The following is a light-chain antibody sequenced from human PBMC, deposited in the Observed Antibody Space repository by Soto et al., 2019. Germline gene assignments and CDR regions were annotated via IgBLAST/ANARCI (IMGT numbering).Light chain of an antibody. CDR1: GSGVDIYGY. V-gene: IGLV2-8*01. CDR3: CSYVVSYRWV. CDR2: QVT. Sequence: QSALTQPPSASGSPGPSVTISCTGIGSGVDIYGYVSWFQHQPGKAPKRIIYQVTKRPSGVPYRFSASNSGNTASLTVAGLQAEDEAYYYCCSYVVSYRWVFGGGTKLTVL. J-gene: IGLJ3*02.